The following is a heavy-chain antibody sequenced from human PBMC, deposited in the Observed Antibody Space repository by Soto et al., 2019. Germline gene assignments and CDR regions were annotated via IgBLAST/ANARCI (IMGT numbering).Heavy chain of an antibody. CDR1: GYSFTSYW. CDR3: ARSPSITGTMGNFGY. Sequence: TGESLKISCKGSGYSFTSYWIGWVRRMPGKGLEWMGIIYPGDSDTRYSPSFQGQVTISADKSISTAYLQWSSLKASDTAMYYCARSPSITGTMGNFGYWGQGTLVTVSS. D-gene: IGHD1-7*01. CDR2: IYPGDSDT. J-gene: IGHJ4*02. V-gene: IGHV5-51*01.